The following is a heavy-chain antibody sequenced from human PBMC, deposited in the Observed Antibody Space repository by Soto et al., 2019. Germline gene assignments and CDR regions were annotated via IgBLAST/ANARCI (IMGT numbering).Heavy chain of an antibody. CDR2: MNPNSGNT. V-gene: IGHV1-8*01. Sequence: GASVKVSCKASGYTFTSCDINWVRQATGQGLEWMGWMNPNSGNTGYAQKFQGRVTMTRNTSISTAYMELSSLRSEDTAVYYCARVRATVTTGGMDVWGQGTTVTVSS. J-gene: IGHJ6*02. CDR1: GYTFTSCD. CDR3: ARVRATVTTGGMDV. D-gene: IGHD4-17*01.